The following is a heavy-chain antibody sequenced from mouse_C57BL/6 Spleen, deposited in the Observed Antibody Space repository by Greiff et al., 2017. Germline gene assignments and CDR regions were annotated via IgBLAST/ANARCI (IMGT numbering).Heavy chain of an antibody. CDR3: ARYVRGYAIDY. Sequence: QVQLQQSGPGLVQPSQSLSITCTVSGFSLTSYGVHWVRQSPGKGLDWLGVIWSGGSTDYNAAFISRMSISKDNSKSQVFFKMNSLQADDTAIYYCARYVRGYAIDYWGQGTSVTVSS. V-gene: IGHV2-2*01. CDR2: IWSGGST. J-gene: IGHJ4*01. CDR1: GFSLTSYG.